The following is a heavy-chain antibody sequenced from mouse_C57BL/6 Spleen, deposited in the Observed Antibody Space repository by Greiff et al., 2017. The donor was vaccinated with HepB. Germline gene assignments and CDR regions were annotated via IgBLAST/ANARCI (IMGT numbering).Heavy chain of an antibody. V-gene: IGHV1-80*01. CDR2: IYPGDGDT. Sequence: VQLQQSGAELVKPGASVKISCKASGYAFSSYWMNWVKQRPGKGLEWIGQIYPGDGDTNYNGKFKGKATLTADKSSSTAYMQLSSRTSEDSAVYCCANGYGSSPYDYAMDYWGQGTSVTVSS. CDR3: ANGYGSSPYDYAMDY. D-gene: IGHD1-1*01. CDR1: GYAFSSYW. J-gene: IGHJ4*01.